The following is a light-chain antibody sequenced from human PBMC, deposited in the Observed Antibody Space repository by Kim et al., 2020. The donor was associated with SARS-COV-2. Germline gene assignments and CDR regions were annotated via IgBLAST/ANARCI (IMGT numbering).Light chain of an antibody. CDR3: QQYASSPT. CDR2: GAS. Sequence: EIVLTQSPGSLSLSPGERAALSCRASQSVTSNYLAWYQQKPGQAPRLLIYGASRRATGIPDRFSGSGSGTDFTLTISRLEPEDFAVYYCQQYASSPTFGGGTKVDIK. J-gene: IGKJ4*01. CDR1: QSVTSNY. V-gene: IGKV3-20*01.